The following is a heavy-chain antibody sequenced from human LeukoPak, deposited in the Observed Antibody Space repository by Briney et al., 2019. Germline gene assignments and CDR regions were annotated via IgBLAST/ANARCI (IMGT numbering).Heavy chain of an antibody. CDR2: INHSGST. D-gene: IGHD3-3*01. J-gene: IGHJ6*03. Sequence: SETLSLTCAVYGGSFSGYYWSWIRQPPGKGLEWIGEINHSGSTNYNPSLKSRVTISVDTSKNQFSLKLSSVTAADTAVYYCARVKGFLVRNYYMDVWGKGTTVTVSS. V-gene: IGHV4-34*01. CDR1: GGSFSGYY. CDR3: ARVKGFLVRNYYMDV.